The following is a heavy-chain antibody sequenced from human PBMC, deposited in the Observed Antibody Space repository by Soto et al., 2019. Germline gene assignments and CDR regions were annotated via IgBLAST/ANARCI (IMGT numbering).Heavy chain of an antibody. CDR3: ARDPEYYYDIIGNYDYHYGLDV. CDR2: ISGYNGNT. J-gene: IGHJ6*02. V-gene: IGHV1-18*04. D-gene: IGHD3-22*01. CDR1: GYTFTDYG. Sequence: QVQLVESGAEVKKPGASVKVSCKASGYTFTDYGISWVRQATGQGLEWMGWISGYNGNTKYAQKFPGRVTMTTDTPTNNAYMELRSLRSDDTAVYYCARDPEYYYDIIGNYDYHYGLDVWGQATTVTVS.